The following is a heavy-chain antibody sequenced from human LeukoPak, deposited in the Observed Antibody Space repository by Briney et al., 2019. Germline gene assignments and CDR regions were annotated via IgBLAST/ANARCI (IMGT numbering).Heavy chain of an antibody. D-gene: IGHD6-6*01. Sequence: SETLSLTCAVSGGSISSGNWWSWVRQPPGKGLEWIGEIYHSGSTNYNPSLKSRVTISVDTSKNQFSLKLSSVTAADTAVYYCARGGAARLHFQNWGQGTLVTVSS. CDR1: GGSISSGNW. CDR2: IYHSGST. J-gene: IGHJ1*01. V-gene: IGHV4-4*02. CDR3: ARGGAARLHFQN.